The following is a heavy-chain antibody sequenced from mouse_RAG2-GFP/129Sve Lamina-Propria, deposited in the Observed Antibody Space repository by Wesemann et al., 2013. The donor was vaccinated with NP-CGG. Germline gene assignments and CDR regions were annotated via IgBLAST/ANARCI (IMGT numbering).Heavy chain of an antibody. J-gene: IGHJ2*01. Sequence: EVQLVESGGGLVKPGGSLKLSCAASGFTFSSYGMSWVRQTPDKRLEWVATISSGGSYTYYPDSVKGRFTISRDNAKNTLYLQMSSLKSEDTAMYYCAREEIWYPLDYWGQGTTLTVSS. CDR1: GFTFSSYG. CDR2: ISSGGSYT. V-gene: IGHV5-6*03. CDR3: AREEIWYPLDY. D-gene: IGHD2-1*01.